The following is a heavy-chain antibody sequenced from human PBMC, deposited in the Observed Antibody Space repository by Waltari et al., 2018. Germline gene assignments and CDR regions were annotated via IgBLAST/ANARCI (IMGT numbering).Heavy chain of an antibody. J-gene: IGHJ4*02. CDR1: GCIFSTPG. V-gene: IGHV3-74*01. CDR2: INDDGSIT. CDR3: ASGGFCSGGSCYPESGY. D-gene: IGHD2-15*01. Sequence: EVQLVESGGGLVQPGGALGLSCAASGCIFSTPGRHWVRQVPGKGLGWIARINDDGSITNYAAPVKGRFTISRDNAKNTLYLQMDSLRADDTAVYYCASGGFCSGGSCYPESGYWGQGTLVTVSS.